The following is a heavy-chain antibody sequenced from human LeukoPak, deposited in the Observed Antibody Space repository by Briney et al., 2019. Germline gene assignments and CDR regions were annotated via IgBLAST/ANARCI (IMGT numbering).Heavy chain of an antibody. J-gene: IGHJ4*02. CDR2: IYYSGST. D-gene: IGHD1-26*01. V-gene: IGHV4-31*03. Sequence: SQTLSLTCTVSGGSISSGGYYWSWIRQHPGKGLEWIGYIYYSGSTYYNPSLKSRVTISVDTSKNQFSLKLSSVTAADTAVYYCARHGKVGRREYFDYWGQGTLVTVSS. CDR3: ARHGKVGRREYFDY. CDR1: GGSISSGGYY.